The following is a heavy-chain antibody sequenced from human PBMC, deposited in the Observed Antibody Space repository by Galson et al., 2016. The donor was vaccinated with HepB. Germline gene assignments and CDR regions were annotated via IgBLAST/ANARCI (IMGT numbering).Heavy chain of an antibody. CDR1: GFIVSNYT. D-gene: IGHD3-10*01. Sequence: SLRLSCAASGFIVSNYTMNWVRQVPGKGLEWVSSITGSGGDTYYVDSVKGRFSISRDNSKNTLYLQMNNVRAEDTAVYYCAKDEFRGESGSHQGSYFGMNVWGQGTTVTVSS. J-gene: IGHJ6*02. CDR2: ITGSGGDT. V-gene: IGHV3-23*01. CDR3: AKDEFRGESGSHQGSYFGMNV.